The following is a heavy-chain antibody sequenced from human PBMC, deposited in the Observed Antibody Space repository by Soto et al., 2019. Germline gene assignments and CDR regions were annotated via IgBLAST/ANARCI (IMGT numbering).Heavy chain of an antibody. CDR1: GGTFSSYA. J-gene: IGHJ3*02. CDR2: IIPIFGTA. CDR3: ARDSTPPPRIVEMATPRPSYDAFDI. Sequence: QVQLVQSGAEVKKPGSSVKVSCKASGGTFSSYAISWVRQAPGQGLEWMGGIIPIFGTANYAQKFQGRVTITADESTSTAYMELSSLRSEDTAVYYCARDSTPPPRIVEMATPRPSYDAFDIWGQGTMVTVSS. V-gene: IGHV1-69*01. D-gene: IGHD2-15*01.